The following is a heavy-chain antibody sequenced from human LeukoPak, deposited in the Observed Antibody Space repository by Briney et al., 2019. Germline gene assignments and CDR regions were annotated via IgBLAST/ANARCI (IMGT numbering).Heavy chain of an antibody. CDR1: GFTVSSNY. J-gene: IGHJ4*02. CDR2: IYSGGXX. D-gene: IGHD4-17*01. Sequence: PGGSLRLSCAASGFTVSSNYMGWVRQAPGKGLEWVSGIYSGGXXXXADSVKGRFTISRDNSKNTLYLQMNSLRAEDTAVYYCARERWDWGQGTLVTVSS. CDR3: ARERWD. V-gene: IGHV3-53*01.